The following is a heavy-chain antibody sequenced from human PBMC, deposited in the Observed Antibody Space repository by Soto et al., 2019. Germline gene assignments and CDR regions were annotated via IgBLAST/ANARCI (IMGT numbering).Heavy chain of an antibody. CDR1: GGSISSYY. D-gene: IGHD6-19*01. J-gene: IGHJ5*02. CDR3: ARGLQQWLVPNWFDP. CDR2: IYYSGTT. Sequence: SETLSLTCTVSGGSISSYYWSWIRQPPGKGLEWIGYIYYSGTTNYNPSLKSRVTISVDTSKNQFSLKLSSVTAADTAVYYCARGLQQWLVPNWFDPWGQGTLVTVS. V-gene: IGHV4-59*12.